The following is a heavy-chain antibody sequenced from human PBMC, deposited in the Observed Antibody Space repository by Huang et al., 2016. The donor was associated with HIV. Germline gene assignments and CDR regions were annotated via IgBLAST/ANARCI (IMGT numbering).Heavy chain of an antibody. J-gene: IGHJ3*02. V-gene: IGHV7-4-1*02. CDR3: VRVRRVMDTYCVADCSTLEAFDI. CDR2: INTDAGKQ. Sequence: QVQLVQSGSELKKPGASVKVSCKASGYTFTNYGVHWVRQAPGQGFEWMGLINTDAGKQIDAQGLTGRFVFSVDTYVKTAYLQISSLKAADSAIYYCVRVRRVMDTYCVADCSTLEAFDIWGQGTVVTVSA. D-gene: IGHD2-21*02. CDR1: GYTFTNYG.